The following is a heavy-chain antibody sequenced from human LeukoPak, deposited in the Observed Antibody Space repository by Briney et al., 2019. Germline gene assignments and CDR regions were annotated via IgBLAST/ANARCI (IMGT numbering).Heavy chain of an antibody. J-gene: IGHJ5*02. CDR2: IRYDGSTK. CDR3: AKDARDGYKNH. Sequence: PGGSLRLSCAASGFSFSTYGMHWVRQAPGKGLEWVAFIRYDGSTKYYADSVKGRFTISRDNSKNTLYLQMNSLRAEDTAVYYCAKDARDGYKNHWGQGTLVTVSS. V-gene: IGHV3-30*02. D-gene: IGHD5-24*01. CDR1: GFSFSTYG.